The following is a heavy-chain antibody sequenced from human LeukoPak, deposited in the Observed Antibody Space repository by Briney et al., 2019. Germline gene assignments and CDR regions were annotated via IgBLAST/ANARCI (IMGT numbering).Heavy chain of an antibody. D-gene: IGHD6-19*01. Sequence: GGSLRLSCAASGFTFSSHSMNWVRQAPGKGLEWVSVIYSGGSTYYADSVKGRFTISRDNSKNTPYLQMNSLRAEDTAVYYCARDPIAVAGTNDPWGQGTLVTVSS. J-gene: IGHJ5*02. CDR3: ARDPIAVAGTNDP. CDR2: IYSGGST. V-gene: IGHV3-66*01. CDR1: GFTFSSHS.